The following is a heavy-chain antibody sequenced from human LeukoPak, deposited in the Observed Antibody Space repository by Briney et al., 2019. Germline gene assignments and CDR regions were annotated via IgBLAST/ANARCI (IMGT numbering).Heavy chain of an antibody. D-gene: IGHD3-10*01. J-gene: IGHJ4*02. Sequence: PGGSLRLSCAASGFTFNSYWMNWVRQAPGKGLEWVGRIKRKTEGGTTDYAAPVKGRFTISRDDSKNTLYLQMNSLKTEDTAFYYCTTGNFGPYWGQGTLVTVSS. V-gene: IGHV3-15*07. CDR3: TTGNFGPY. CDR1: GFTFNSYW. CDR2: IKRKTEGGTT.